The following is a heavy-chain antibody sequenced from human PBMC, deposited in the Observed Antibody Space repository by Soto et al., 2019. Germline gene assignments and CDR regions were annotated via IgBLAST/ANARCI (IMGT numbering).Heavy chain of an antibody. V-gene: IGHV3-53*01. Sequence: ESRRLSCPAAGFSVGTNYLSWVRQAAGKGLDWVSLIYSGGSTYYAGSVKGGFTISRDNSKNTVFLQMNSLRAEDTAVYYCARGYGSSYGFGYWGQGTLVTVSS. D-gene: IGHD5-18*01. CDR2: IYSGGST. CDR1: GFSVGTNY. J-gene: IGHJ4*02. CDR3: ARGYGSSYGFGY.